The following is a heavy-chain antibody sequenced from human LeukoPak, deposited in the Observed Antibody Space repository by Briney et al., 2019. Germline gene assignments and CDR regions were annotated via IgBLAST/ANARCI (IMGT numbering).Heavy chain of an antibody. V-gene: IGHV4-34*01. J-gene: IGHJ4*02. CDR3: ARGLSGTGFDY. CDR2: INHSGST. Sequence: SETLSLTCAVYGGSFSGYYWSWIRQPPEKGLEWIGEINHSGSTNYNPSLKSRVTISVDTSKNQFSLKLSSVTAADTAVYYCARGLSGTGFDYWGQGTLVTVSS. CDR1: GGSFSGYY. D-gene: IGHD6-19*01.